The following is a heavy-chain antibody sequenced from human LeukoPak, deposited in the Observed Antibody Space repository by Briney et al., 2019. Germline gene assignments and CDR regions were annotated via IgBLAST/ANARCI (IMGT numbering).Heavy chain of an antibody. V-gene: IGHV3-23*01. D-gene: IGHD2-8*01. J-gene: IGHJ5*02. Sequence: SGGSLRLSCAASGFTFSTYAMTWVRQAPGKGLEWIASINGRGGSTDYADSVEGRFTISRDNSKDTLYLQMNNLRAEDTAIYYCAKVMVVASTTARGWFDDWGQGTLVTVSS. CDR2: INGRGGST. CDR1: GFTFSTYA. CDR3: AKVMVVASTTARGWFDD.